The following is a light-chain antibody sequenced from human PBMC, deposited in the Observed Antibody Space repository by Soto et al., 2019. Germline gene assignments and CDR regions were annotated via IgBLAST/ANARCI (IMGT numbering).Light chain of an antibody. CDR1: QSISSW. Sequence: DIQMTQPPSTLSASVGDRVTITCRASQSISSWLAWYQQKPGKAPKLLIYKASSLESGVPSRFSGSGSGTEITLTISSLQPDDFATYYCQQYNSYWTFGQGTKVDI. CDR2: KAS. V-gene: IGKV1-5*03. J-gene: IGKJ1*01. CDR3: QQYNSYWT.